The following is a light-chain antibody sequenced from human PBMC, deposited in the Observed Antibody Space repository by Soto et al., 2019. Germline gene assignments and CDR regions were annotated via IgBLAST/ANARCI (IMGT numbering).Light chain of an antibody. CDR2: SNT. CDR1: SSNIGSHT. CDR3: AAWDDSLNGVV. J-gene: IGLJ2*01. V-gene: IGLV1-44*01. Sequence: QSVLTQPPSASGTPGQRVTSSCSGSSSNIGSHTVNWYQQLPGTAPRLLIYSNTQRPSGVPDRFSGSKSGTSASLAISGLQSEYEADYYCAAWDDSLNGVVFGGGTKVTVL.